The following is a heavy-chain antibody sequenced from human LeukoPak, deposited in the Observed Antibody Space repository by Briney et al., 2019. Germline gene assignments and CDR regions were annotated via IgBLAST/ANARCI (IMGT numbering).Heavy chain of an antibody. CDR3: ARDRGATVTTGKGGWFDP. CDR2: IIPIFGTA. J-gene: IGHJ5*02. D-gene: IGHD4-17*01. V-gene: IGHV1-69*05. CDR1: GGTFSSYA. Sequence: GASVKVSCKASGGTFSSYAISWVRQAPGQGLEWMGRIIPIFGTANYARKFQGRVTITTDESTSTAYMELSSLRSEDTAVYYCARDRGATVTTGKGGWFDPWGQGTLVTVSS.